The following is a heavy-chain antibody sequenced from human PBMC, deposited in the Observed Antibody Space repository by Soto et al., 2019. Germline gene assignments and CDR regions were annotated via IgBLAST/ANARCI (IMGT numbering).Heavy chain of an antibody. CDR3: ARAPISQWRVGSYYYGMDV. CDR1: GFTFSSYG. V-gene: IGHV3-33*01. D-gene: IGHD6-19*01. Sequence: PGGSLRLSCAASGFTFSSYGMHWVRQAPGKGLEWVAVIWDDGSNKYYADSVKGRFTISRDNSKNTLYLQMNSLRAEDTAVYYCARAPISQWRVGSYYYGMDVWGQGTTVTACS. CDR2: IWDDGSNK. J-gene: IGHJ6*02.